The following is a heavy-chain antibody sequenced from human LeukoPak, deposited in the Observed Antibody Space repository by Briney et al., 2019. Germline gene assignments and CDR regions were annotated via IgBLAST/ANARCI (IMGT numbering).Heavy chain of an antibody. Sequence: GGSLRLSCAASGFTFSSYVTHWVRQAPGKGLEWVAVISDDGINKYYADSVKGRFTISRDNSKSALFLQLNSLRAEDTAVYYCARGHAALRYYFDYWGQGTLITVPS. CDR2: ISDDGINK. CDR3: ARGHAALRYYFDY. V-gene: IGHV3-30-3*01. J-gene: IGHJ4*02. D-gene: IGHD1-14*01. CDR1: GFTFSSYV.